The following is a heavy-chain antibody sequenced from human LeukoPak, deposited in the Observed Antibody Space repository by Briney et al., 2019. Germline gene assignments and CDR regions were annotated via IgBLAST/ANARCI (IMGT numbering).Heavy chain of an antibody. CDR2: ISGSGSGSST. CDR1: GFTFSSYG. D-gene: IGHD6-19*01. Sequence: GGSLRLSCAASGFTFSSYGMSWVRQAPGKGLEWVSTISGSGSGSSTYYADSVKGRFTISRDNSKNTLYLQMNSLRAEDTAVYYCARCSGIAVAGAFDYWGQGTLVTVSS. V-gene: IGHV3-23*01. CDR3: ARCSGIAVAGAFDY. J-gene: IGHJ4*02.